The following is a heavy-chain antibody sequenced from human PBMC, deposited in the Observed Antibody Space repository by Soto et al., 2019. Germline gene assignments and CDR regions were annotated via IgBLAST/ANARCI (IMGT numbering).Heavy chain of an antibody. Sequence: PGGSLRLSCAASGFTFSSYSMHWVRQTPGKGLERVAVISYDGSDKYYADSVKGRFTISRDNSKNTLYLQMNSLRREDTSVYYCARDYSLAVVAPGYWGQGILVTVSS. V-gene: IGHV3-30*04. CDR3: ARDYSLAVVAPGY. J-gene: IGHJ4*02. D-gene: IGHD3-22*01. CDR2: ISYDGSDK. CDR1: GFTFSSYS.